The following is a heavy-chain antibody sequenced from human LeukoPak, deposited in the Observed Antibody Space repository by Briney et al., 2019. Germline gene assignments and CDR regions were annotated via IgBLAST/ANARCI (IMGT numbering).Heavy chain of an antibody. CDR2: IWYGGSNK. J-gene: IGHJ6*02. CDR3: ARWGYYGSGSYYSYYYYGMDV. Sequence: GGSLRLSCAASGFTFSSYGMHWVRQAPGKGLVGVAVIWYGGSNKYYVDSVKGRFTISRDNAKNSLYLQMNSLRAEDTAVYYCARWGYYGSGSYYSYYYYGMDVWGQGTTVTVSS. V-gene: IGHV3-33*01. CDR1: GFTFSSYG. D-gene: IGHD3-10*01.